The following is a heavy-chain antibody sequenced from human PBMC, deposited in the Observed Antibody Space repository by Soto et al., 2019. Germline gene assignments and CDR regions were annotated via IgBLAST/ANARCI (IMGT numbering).Heavy chain of an antibody. CDR1: GFTFSSYG. D-gene: IGHD6-13*01. CDR3: AKDTDIAAAGRYYYYGMDV. Sequence: GGSLRLSCAASGFTFSSYGMHWVRQAPGKGLEWVAVISYDGSNKYYADSVKGRFTISRDNSKNTLYLQMNSLRAEDTAVYYCAKDTDIAAAGRYYYYGMDVWGQGTTVTVSS. J-gene: IGHJ6*02. V-gene: IGHV3-30*18. CDR2: ISYDGSNK.